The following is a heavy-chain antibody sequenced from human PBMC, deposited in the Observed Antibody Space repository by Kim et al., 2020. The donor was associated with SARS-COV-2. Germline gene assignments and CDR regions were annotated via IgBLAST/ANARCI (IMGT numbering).Heavy chain of an antibody. Sequence: SETLSLTCAVYGGSFSGYYWSWIRQPPGKGLEWIGEINHSGSTNYNPSLKSRVTISVDTSKNQFSLKLSSVTAADTAVYYCARRLLVVYATALTTSFDYWGQGTLVTVSS. D-gene: IGHD2-8*02. CDR1: GGSFSGYY. CDR3: ARRLLVVYATALTTSFDY. V-gene: IGHV4-34*01. J-gene: IGHJ4*02. CDR2: INHSGST.